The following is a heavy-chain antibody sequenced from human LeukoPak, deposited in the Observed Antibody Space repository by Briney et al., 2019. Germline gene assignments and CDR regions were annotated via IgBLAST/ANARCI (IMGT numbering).Heavy chain of an antibody. J-gene: IGHJ6*02. CDR3: AKSLLYGLRYFDWLPAASYYGMDV. CDR2: ISSSSYI. Sequence: GGSLRLSCAASGFTFSSYSMNWVRQAPGKGLEWVSSISSSSYIYYADSVKGRFTISRDNAKNSLYLQMNSLRAEDTTVYYCAKSLLYGLRYFDWLPAASYYGMDVWGQATTVTVSS. V-gene: IGHV3-21*01. D-gene: IGHD3-9*01. CDR1: GFTFSSYS.